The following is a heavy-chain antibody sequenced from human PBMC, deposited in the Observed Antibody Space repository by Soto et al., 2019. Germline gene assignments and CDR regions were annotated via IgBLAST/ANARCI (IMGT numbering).Heavy chain of an antibody. CDR2: ISAYNGHT. J-gene: IGHJ4*02. CDR1: GYTFSNYG. CDR3: VRGDGGYFDD. V-gene: IGHV1-18*01. D-gene: IGHD3-16*01. Sequence: QVPLVQSGIEVKKPRASVNVSCNTMGYTFSNYGLSWVRQAPGEGLEWLGWISAYNGHTKYAQKVQDRVTLTTDTAASPAYLELSTLRSDDTAVYYCVRGDGGYFDDWGQGTLVLVSS.